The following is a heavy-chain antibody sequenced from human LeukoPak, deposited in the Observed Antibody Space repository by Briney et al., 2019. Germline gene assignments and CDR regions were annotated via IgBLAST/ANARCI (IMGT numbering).Heavy chain of an antibody. Sequence: GGSLRLSCAASGFSFSNAWMSWVRQAPGKGLEWVGRIKSKTDGGTTDCAAPVKGRFTISRVDSKNTLYLQMNSLKTEDTAVYYCTTHSAYDFWSGDFDYWGQGTLVTVSS. V-gene: IGHV3-15*01. CDR2: IKSKTDGGTT. CDR3: TTHSAYDFWSGDFDY. CDR1: GFSFSNAW. D-gene: IGHD3-3*01. J-gene: IGHJ4*02.